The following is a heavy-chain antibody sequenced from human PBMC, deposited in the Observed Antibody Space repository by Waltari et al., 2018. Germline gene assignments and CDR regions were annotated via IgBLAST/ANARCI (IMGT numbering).Heavy chain of an antibody. CDR3: ARDSSGWSNYFDY. Sequence: EVQLVESGGGLVKPGGSLRLSCAASGFTFSSYSMNWVRRAPGKGLGWVSSISSSSSYIYYADSVKGRFTISRDNAKNSLYLQMNSLRAEDTAVYYCARDSSGWSNYFDYWGQGTLVTVSS. V-gene: IGHV3-21*01. J-gene: IGHJ4*02. D-gene: IGHD6-19*01. CDR2: ISSSSSYI. CDR1: GFTFSSYS.